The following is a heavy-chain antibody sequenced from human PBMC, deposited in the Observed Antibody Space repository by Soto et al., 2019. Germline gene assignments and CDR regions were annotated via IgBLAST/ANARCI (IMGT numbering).Heavy chain of an antibody. CDR1: GFTFSSYA. V-gene: IGHV3-23*01. D-gene: IGHD4-17*01. CDR3: ARDSHYGGNSNYYYYGMDV. J-gene: IGHJ6*02. Sequence: GGSLRLSCAASGFTFSSYAMIWVRQAPGKGLEWVSAISGSGGSTYYADSVKGRFTISRDNSKNTLYLQMNSLRAEDTAVYYCARDSHYGGNSNYYYYGMDVWGQGTTVTVSS. CDR2: ISGSGGST.